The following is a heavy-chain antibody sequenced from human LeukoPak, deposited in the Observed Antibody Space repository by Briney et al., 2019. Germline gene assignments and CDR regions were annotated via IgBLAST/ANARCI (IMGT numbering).Heavy chain of an antibody. CDR3: ARGVGATRDAFDI. CDR1: GGSISNYY. D-gene: IGHD1-26*01. CDR2: IYYSGST. V-gene: IGHV4-59*01. J-gene: IGHJ3*02. Sequence: PSETLSLTCTVSGGSISNYYWTWIRQPPGKGLELIGYIYYSGSTNYNPSLKSRVTISVDTSKNQFSLKLSSVTAADTAVYYCARGVGATRDAFDIWGQGTMVTVSS.